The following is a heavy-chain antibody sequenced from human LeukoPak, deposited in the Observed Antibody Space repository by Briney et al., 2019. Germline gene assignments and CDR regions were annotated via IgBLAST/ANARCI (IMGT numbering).Heavy chain of an antibody. CDR2: IYTCGST. D-gene: IGHD3-22*01. V-gene: IGHV4-4*07. J-gene: IGHJ4*02. Sequence: SETLSLTCTVSGGSISSYYWSWIRQPAGKGLEWIGRIYTCGSTNYNSSLKSRVTMSVDTSKNQFSLKLSSVTAADTAVYYCATLYYYDSSGNYYFDYWGQGTLVTVSS. CDR1: GGSISSYY. CDR3: ATLYYYDSSGNYYFDY.